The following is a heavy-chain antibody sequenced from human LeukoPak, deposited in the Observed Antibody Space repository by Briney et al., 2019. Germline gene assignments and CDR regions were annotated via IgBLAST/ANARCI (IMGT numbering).Heavy chain of an antibody. J-gene: IGHJ4*02. CDR1: GGSISGTNW. CDR3: SRESGPFSPFGS. D-gene: IGHD1-26*01. Sequence: SETLSLTCGVSGGSISGTNWWSWVRQPPGQGLEWIGEISLRGLTNYNPSLRSRLTMSLDESKNQVSLYLTSVTAADTAVYYCSRESGPFSPFGSWGQGTLVSVHS. V-gene: IGHV4-4*02. CDR2: ISLRGLT.